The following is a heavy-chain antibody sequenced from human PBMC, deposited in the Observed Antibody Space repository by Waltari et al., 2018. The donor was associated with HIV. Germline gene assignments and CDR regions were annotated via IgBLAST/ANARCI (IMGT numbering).Heavy chain of an antibody. CDR2: INGGTTGT. CDR3: AKDRSYDSSGYFDY. V-gene: IGHV3-23*01. CDR1: GFIFSSYA. D-gene: IGHD3-22*01. Sequence: EVQLLESGGDLQQPGGSLRLSCAASGFIFSSYAMSWVRQAPGRGLELVSSINGGTTGTFYAYSVKGWFTISRDSSKNTLYLQMNSLRAEDTAVYYCAKDRSYDSSGYFDYWGEGTLVTVSS. J-gene: IGHJ4*02.